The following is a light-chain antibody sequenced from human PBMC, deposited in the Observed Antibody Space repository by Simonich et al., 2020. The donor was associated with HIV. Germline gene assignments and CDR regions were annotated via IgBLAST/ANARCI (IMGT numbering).Light chain of an antibody. J-gene: IGKJ1*01. CDR1: PSISRW. V-gene: IGKV1-5*03. CDR3: QQYKSYSRT. CDR2: KAS. Sequence: DIQMTQSPSTLSASVGNSVTIPCRANPSISRWLDWYQQKPGKAPNLLIYKASSLESGVPSTFSGSGSGTEFTLTIFSLQPEDFAIYYCQQYKSYSRTFGQGTKVEI.